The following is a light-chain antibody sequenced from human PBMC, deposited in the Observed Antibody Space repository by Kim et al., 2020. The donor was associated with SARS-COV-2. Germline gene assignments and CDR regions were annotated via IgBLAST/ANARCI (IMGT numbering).Light chain of an antibody. CDR2: GTS. J-gene: IGKJ1*01. CDR1: QSVSSSY. V-gene: IGKV3-20*01. CDR3: QQYASSAWT. Sequence: EIVLTQSPGTLSLSPGERATLSCRASQSVSSSYLGWYQQKPGQAPRLLIYGTSSRATGIPDRFSGSGSETDFTLTISRLEPEDFAVYYCQQYASSAWTFGQGTKVDIK.